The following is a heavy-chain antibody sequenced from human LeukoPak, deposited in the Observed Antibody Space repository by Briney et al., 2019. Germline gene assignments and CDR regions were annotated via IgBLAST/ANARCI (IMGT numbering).Heavy chain of an antibody. Sequence: GGSLRLSCAVSGFTFRPYTMNWVRQPPGKGLEWVSSITGTSSYIYYADSVKGRFTISRDDAKNSLSLHMNSLRAEDTAVYCCARDGSYYGGYYFDSWGLGTLVTVSS. CDR1: GFTFRPYT. CDR2: ITGTSSYI. CDR3: ARDGSYYGGYYFDS. V-gene: IGHV3-21*01. J-gene: IGHJ4*02. D-gene: IGHD1-26*01.